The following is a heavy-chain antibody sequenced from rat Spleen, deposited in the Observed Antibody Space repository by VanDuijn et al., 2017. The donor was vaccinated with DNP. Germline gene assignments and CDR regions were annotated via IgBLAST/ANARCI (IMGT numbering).Heavy chain of an antibody. J-gene: IGHJ2*01. Sequence: EVKLVESGGGLVQPGRSLKLSCVASGFNFNDYWMGWVRQAPGKGLEWIGEINKDSSTKKYTPSLKDKFTISRDNAQNTLHLQMSKLGSEDTAIYYCAKGPNYGGDSDYFDYWGQGVMVTVSS. CDR3: AKGPNYGGDSDYFDY. CDR2: INKDSSTK. V-gene: IGHV4-2*01. D-gene: IGHD1-11*01. CDR1: GFNFNDYW.